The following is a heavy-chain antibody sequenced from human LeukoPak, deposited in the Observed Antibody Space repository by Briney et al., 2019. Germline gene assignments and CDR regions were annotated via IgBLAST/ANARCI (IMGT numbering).Heavy chain of an antibody. CDR3: ARDPSTVVTPLGNWFDP. CDR2: INPNSGGT. D-gene: IGHD4-23*01. Sequence: GASVKVSCKASGYTFTGYYMHWVRQAPGQGLEWMGWINPNSGGTNYAQKFQGRATMTRDTSISTAYMELSRLRSDDTAVYYCARDPSTVVTPLGNWFDPWGQGTLVTVSS. J-gene: IGHJ5*02. CDR1: GYTFTGYY. V-gene: IGHV1-2*02.